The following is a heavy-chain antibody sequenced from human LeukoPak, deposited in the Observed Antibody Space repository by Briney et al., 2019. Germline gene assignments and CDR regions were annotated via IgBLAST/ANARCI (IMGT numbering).Heavy chain of an antibody. CDR3: AREKWLPHFDY. CDR1: GFTFSSYE. D-gene: IGHD3-22*01. CDR2: ISSSGSTI. V-gene: IGHV3-48*03. Sequence: PGGSLRLSCAASGFTFSSYEMNWVRQAPGKGLEWVSYISSSGSTIYYADSVKGRFTISRDNAKNSLYMQMNSLRAEDTAVYYCAREKWLPHFDYWGQGTLVTVS. J-gene: IGHJ4*02.